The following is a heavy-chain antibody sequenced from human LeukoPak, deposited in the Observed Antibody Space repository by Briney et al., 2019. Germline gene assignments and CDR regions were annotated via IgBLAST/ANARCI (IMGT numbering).Heavy chain of an antibody. CDR1: GFTFSSYA. Sequence: GGSLRLSCAASGFTFSSYAMSWVRQAPGKGLEGVSAVGNNGLAYYADSLKGHFTISRYDSTNTMYLQLHSLRVEDTAIYYCETCVTGSSGWATYFDYWGRATLVTVSS. D-gene: IGHD6-25*01. CDR3: ETCVTGSSGWATYFDY. V-gene: IGHV3-23*01. J-gene: IGHJ4*02. CDR2: VGNNGLA.